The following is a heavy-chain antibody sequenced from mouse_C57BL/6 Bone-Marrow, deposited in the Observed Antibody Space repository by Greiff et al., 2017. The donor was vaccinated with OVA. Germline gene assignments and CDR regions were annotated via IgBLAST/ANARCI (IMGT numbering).Heavy chain of an antibody. Sequence: QVQLQQSGPGLVQPSQSLSITCTVSGFSLTSYGVHWVRQSPGKGLEWLGVIWSGGSTDYNAAFISRLSISKDKSKSQVFFKMNSLQADDTAIYYCARNPDGYYGSWYFDVWGTGTTVTVSS. V-gene: IGHV2-2*01. J-gene: IGHJ1*03. D-gene: IGHD2-3*01. CDR1: GFSLTSYG. CDR2: IWSGGST. CDR3: ARNPDGYYGSWYFDV.